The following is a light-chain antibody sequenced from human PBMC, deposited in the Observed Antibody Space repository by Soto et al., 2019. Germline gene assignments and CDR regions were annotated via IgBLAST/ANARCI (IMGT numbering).Light chain of an antibody. CDR3: QKYSSVIA. CDR1: QGISSF. J-gene: IGKJ5*01. CDR2: GAS. Sequence: DIQMTQSPSSLSASVGDRVTITCRASQGISSFVAWYQQKPGKVPRLLISGASTLQSGVPSRFSGSGSGTDFTLTITSLQPEDVATYYCQKYSSVIAFGQGKRREIK. V-gene: IGKV1-27*01.